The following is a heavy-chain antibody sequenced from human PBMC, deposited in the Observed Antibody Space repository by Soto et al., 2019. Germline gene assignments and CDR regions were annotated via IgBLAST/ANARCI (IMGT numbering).Heavy chain of an antibody. Sequence: QLQLQESGSGLVKPSQTLSLTCAVSGGSISSGGYSWSWIRQPPGKGLEWIGYIYHSGSTYYNPSLKSRVTISVDRSKNQFSLKLSSVTAADTAVYYCARALTSLSTVTKSGRWYFDLWGRGTLVTVSS. CDR2: IYHSGST. J-gene: IGHJ2*01. CDR1: GGSISSGGYS. D-gene: IGHD4-17*01. V-gene: IGHV4-30-2*01. CDR3: ARALTSLSTVTKSGRWYFDL.